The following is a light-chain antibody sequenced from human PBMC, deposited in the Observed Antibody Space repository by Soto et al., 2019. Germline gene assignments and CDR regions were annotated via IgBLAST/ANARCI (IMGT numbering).Light chain of an antibody. J-gene: IGKJ1*01. CDR3: QQYNNWPKT. Sequence: ESVLTQSPGTLSLSPGQRTTLSCRVSQSVSSSYLAWYQQKPGQAPRLLIYGASSRATGIPDRFSGSGSGTEFTLTISSLQSEDFAVYYCQQYNNWPKTFGQGTKVDIK. V-gene: IGKV3-20*01. CDR2: GAS. CDR1: QSVSSSY.